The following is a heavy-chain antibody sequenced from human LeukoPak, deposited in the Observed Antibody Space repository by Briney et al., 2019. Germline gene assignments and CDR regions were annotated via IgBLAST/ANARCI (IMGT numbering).Heavy chain of an antibody. J-gene: IGHJ4*02. Sequence: QTGGSLRLSCAASGFTFSSYAMSWVRQAPGKGLEWVSAISGSGGSTYYADSVKGRFTISRDNSKNTLYLQMNSLRAEDTAVYYCAKLDGYNLRGLFDYWGQGTLVTVSS. D-gene: IGHD5-24*01. CDR2: ISGSGGST. CDR1: GFTFSSYA. V-gene: IGHV3-23*01. CDR3: AKLDGYNLRGLFDY.